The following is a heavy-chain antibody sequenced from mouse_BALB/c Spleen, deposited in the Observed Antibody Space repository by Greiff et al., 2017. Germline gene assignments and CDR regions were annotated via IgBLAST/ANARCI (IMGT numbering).Heavy chain of an antibody. V-gene: IGHV14-3*02. CDR1: GFNIKDTY. CDR2: IDPANGNT. CDR3: ARSYGNDVLYYFEC. D-gene: IGHD2-2*01. Sequence: VQLQQSGAELVKPGASVKLSCTASGFNIKDTYMHWVKQRPEQGLEWIGRIDPANGNTKYDPKFQGKATITADTTSNTAYLQLSSLTSEDTADYYCARSYGNDVLYYFECWGAGTTLTVSA. J-gene: IGHJ2*01.